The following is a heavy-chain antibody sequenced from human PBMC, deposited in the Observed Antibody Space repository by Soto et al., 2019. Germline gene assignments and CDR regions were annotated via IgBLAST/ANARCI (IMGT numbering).Heavy chain of an antibody. J-gene: IGHJ4*02. CDR3: ARTGGTYYFDH. CDR1: GTTFTSYG. D-gene: IGHD1-1*01. V-gene: IGHV1-69*01. Sequence: QVQLVQSGAEVKKPGSSVNVSCKASGTTFTSYGIHWVRQAPGQGLEWMGGFVPMFSSSNYAQKFQGRLTIVADESTNTAYMELSSLRADDSALYYCARTGGTYYFDHWGQGTLVTVSS. CDR2: FVPMFSSS.